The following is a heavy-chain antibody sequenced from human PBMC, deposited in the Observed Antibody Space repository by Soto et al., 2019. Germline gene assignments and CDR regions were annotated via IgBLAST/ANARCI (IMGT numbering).Heavy chain of an antibody. J-gene: IGHJ5*02. D-gene: IGHD3-16*01. Sequence: SVKVSGKASGGTFSSYAISWVRQAPGQGLEWMGGIIPIFGTANYAQKFQGRVTITADKSTSTAYMELSSLRSEDTAVYYCASSSAEGAAPPNWFDPWGQGTLVTVSS. CDR2: IIPIFGTA. V-gene: IGHV1-69*06. CDR3: ASSSAEGAAPPNWFDP. CDR1: GGTFSSYA.